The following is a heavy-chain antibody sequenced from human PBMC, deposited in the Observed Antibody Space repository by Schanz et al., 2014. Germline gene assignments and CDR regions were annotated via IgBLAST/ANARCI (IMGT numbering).Heavy chain of an antibody. Sequence: EVHLVESGGGLVQPGGSLRLSCAASGFTFNSYAMTWVRQAPGKGLEWVSSISHSGGSKYYADSARGRFTISRDRFQNTLYLRMRSLRAEVTAVYCCARGRCDYGEVDYWGQGTLVTVSS. D-gene: IGHD4-17*01. CDR2: ISHSGGSK. CDR1: GFTFNSYA. J-gene: IGHJ4*02. CDR3: ARGRCDYGEVDY. V-gene: IGHV3-23*04.